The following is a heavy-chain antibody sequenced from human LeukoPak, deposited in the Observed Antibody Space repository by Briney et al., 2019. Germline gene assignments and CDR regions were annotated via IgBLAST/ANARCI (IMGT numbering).Heavy chain of an antibody. CDR2: IYTSGST. CDR1: GGSISSYY. Sequence: PSETLSLTCTVSGGSISSYYWSWIRQPAGKGLEWIGRIYTSGSTNYNPSLKSRVTMSVDTSKNQFSLKLSSVTAAGTAVYYCARGRYYDFWSGDQRDAFDIWGQGTMVTVSS. D-gene: IGHD3-3*01. V-gene: IGHV4-4*07. CDR3: ARGRYYDFWSGDQRDAFDI. J-gene: IGHJ3*02.